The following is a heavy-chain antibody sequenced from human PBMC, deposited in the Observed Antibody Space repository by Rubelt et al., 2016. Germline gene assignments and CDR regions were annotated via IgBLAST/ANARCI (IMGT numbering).Heavy chain of an antibody. D-gene: IGHD1-26*01. Sequence: QVQLVQSGAEVKKPGASVKVSCKASGYTFTSYAMHWVRQAPGQRLEWMGWINAGNGNTKYSPKFQGRVTITRDTSASTAYMELSSLRSEDTAVYYCARDIYSGSYYGYWGQGTLVTVSS. CDR3: ARDIYSGSYYGY. J-gene: IGHJ4*02. V-gene: IGHV1-3*01. CDR1: GYTFTSYA. CDR2: INAGNGNT.